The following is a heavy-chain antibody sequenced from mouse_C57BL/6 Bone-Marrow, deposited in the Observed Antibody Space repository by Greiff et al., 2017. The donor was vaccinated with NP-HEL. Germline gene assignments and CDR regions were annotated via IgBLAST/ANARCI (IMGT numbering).Heavy chain of an antibody. Sequence: EVKLVESGPELVKPGASVKISCKASGYSFTDYNMNWVKQSNGKSLEWIGVINPNYGTTSYNQKFKGKATLTVDQSSSTAYMQLNSLTSEDSAVYYCARSDGSSLYYYAMDYWGQGTSVTVSS. CDR2: INPNYGTT. CDR1: GYSFTDYN. V-gene: IGHV1-39*01. J-gene: IGHJ4*01. D-gene: IGHD1-1*01. CDR3: ARSDGSSLYYYAMDY.